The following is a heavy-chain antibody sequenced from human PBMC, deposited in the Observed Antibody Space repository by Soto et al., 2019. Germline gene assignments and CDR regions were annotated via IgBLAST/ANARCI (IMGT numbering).Heavy chain of an antibody. CDR1: GGSITSSSHF. J-gene: IGHJ4*02. V-gene: IGHV4-39*01. Sequence: SETLSLTCSASGGSITSSSHFWGWVRQPPGKGLEWIGTIYFTGNTYYTPSLKSRLTMSIDTSKNEFSLRLNSVTAADTAVYYCARGFPRYLDYWGQGTLVTVSS. CDR3: ARGFPRYLDY. CDR2: IYFTGNT. D-gene: IGHD1-20*01.